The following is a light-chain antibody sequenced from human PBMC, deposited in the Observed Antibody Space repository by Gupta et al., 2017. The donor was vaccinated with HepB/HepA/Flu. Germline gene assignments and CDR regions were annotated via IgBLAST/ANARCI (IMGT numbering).Light chain of an antibody. CDR2: WAS. CDR3: QHYYSTLIG. J-gene: IGKJ4*01. V-gene: IGKV4-1*01. CDR1: QSVLYSSNNKNY. Sequence: DIVMTQSPDSLALSLGERATINCKSSQSVLYSSNNKNYLAWYQQKPGQPPKLLISWASTRESGVPDRFSGSGSGTDFTLTINSLQAEDVAVYYCQHYYSTLIGFGGGTKVEIK.